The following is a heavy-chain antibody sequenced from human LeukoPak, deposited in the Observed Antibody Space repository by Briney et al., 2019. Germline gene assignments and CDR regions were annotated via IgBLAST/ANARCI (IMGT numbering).Heavy chain of an antibody. J-gene: IGHJ5*02. CDR2: MNPNSGNT. CDR3: ARDPAPFSYDSSTYYNSWFDP. V-gene: IGHV1-8*03. D-gene: IGHD3-22*01. CDR1: GYTFISYD. Sequence: ASVKVSCKASGYTFISYDINWVRQATGQWVEWMGWMNPNSGNTDYAQKFQGRVTISRNTSINTAYMELSSLRSEDTAVYYCARDPAPFSYDSSTYYNSWFDPWGQGTLVTVSS.